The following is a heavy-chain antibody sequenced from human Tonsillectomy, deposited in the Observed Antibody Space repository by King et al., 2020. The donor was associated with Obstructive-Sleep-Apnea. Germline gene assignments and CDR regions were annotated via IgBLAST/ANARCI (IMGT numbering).Heavy chain of an antibody. CDR2: IDPHSGGT. CDR3: ARGDDIPY. CDR1: GYSFTGYY. V-gene: IGHV1-2*02. D-gene: IGHD3-9*01. Sequence: VQLVESGAEVKKPGASVKVSCKASGYSFTGYYIYWVRQAPGQGLEWMGWIDPHSGGTNYAQKFQGRVRMTRDTSISTAYLELSRLRSDDTAVYYCARGDDIPYWGQGTLVTVSS. J-gene: IGHJ4*02.